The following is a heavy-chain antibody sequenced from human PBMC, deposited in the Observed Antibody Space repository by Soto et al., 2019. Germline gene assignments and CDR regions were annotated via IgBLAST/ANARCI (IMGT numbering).Heavy chain of an antibody. CDR1: GFTFSNFA. Sequence: QVQLVESGGGVVQPGRSLRLSCAASGFTFSNFAMHWVRQAPGKGLEWVALISYDGSNEYFADSVKGRFTISRDNSKNTLYLQMNSLGAEDTAVYYCARGTGVYDSSGYYGWGQGTLVTVSS. V-gene: IGHV3-30-3*01. D-gene: IGHD3-22*01. CDR2: ISYDGSNE. CDR3: ARGTGVYDSSGYYG. J-gene: IGHJ4*02.